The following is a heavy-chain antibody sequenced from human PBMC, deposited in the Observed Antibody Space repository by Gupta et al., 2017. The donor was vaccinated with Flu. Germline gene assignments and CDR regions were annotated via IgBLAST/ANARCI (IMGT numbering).Heavy chain of an antibody. CDR2: IIPIFGTA. CDR3: ARDLGSGTYGWFDS. D-gene: IGHD1-26*01. V-gene: IGHV1-69*01. J-gene: IGHJ5*01. Sequence: IGGVRQAPGQGREWMGGIIPIFGTANYAQKFQGRVTITADESTSTAYMDLSSLTSEDTAVYYCARDLGSGTYGWFDSWGQGTLVTVSS.